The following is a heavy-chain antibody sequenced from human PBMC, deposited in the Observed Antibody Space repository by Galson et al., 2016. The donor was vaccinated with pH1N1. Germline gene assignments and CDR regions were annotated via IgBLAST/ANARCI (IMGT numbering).Heavy chain of an antibody. V-gene: IGHV1-46*01. Sequence: SVKVSCKASGYSVTRYYMHWVRQAPGQGLEWMGIIDPSDGTTTYSQKFQGRITMTRDTPTNSVYMELSSLTSDDTAVYYCGRRYYFDYWGQGTLITVSS. CDR2: IDPSDGTT. J-gene: IGHJ4*02. CDR3: GRRYYFDY. CDR1: GYSVTRYY.